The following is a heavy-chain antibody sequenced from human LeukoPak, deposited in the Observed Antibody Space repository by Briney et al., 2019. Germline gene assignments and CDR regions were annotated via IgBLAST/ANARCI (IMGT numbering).Heavy chain of an antibody. V-gene: IGHV4-39*07. D-gene: IGHD6-13*01. J-gene: IGHJ4*02. CDR2: INHSGST. CDR3: ARACVPPQSINSSWCFFDY. Sequence: SETLSLTCTVSGGSISSSSYYWGWIRQPPGKGLEWIGEINHSGSTNYNPSLKSRVTISVDTSKNQFSLKLSSVTAADTAVYYCARACVPPQSINSSWCFFDYWGQGTLVTVSS. CDR1: GGSISSSSYY.